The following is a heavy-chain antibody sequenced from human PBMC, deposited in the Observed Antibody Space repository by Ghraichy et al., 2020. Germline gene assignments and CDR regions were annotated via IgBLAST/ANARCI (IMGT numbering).Heavy chain of an antibody. V-gene: IGHV4-59*01. J-gene: IGHJ6*02. CDR3: ARERSGYSRAGGMDV. D-gene: IGHD6-13*01. CDR1: GGSISSYY. CDR2: IYYSGST. Sequence: ESLNISCTVSGGSISSYYWSWIRQPPGKGLEWIGYIYYSGSTNYNPSLKSRVTISVDTSKNQFSLKLSSVTAADTAVYYCARERSGYSRAGGMDVWGQGTTVTVSS.